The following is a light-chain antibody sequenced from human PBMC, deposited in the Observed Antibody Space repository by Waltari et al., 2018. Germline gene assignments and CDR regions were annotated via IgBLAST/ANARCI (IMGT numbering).Light chain of an antibody. Sequence: SYVLTQPPPVPVAPGETARIPCTGHQIERKNVHWYHQKPGPAPVLVVYADTDRPSGIPERFSGSNSGDTATLTISRVEAGDEADYYCHVWDASRDHVVFGGGTKLTVL. J-gene: IGLJ2*01. CDR2: ADT. CDR1: QIERKN. V-gene: IGLV3-21*02. CDR3: HVWDASRDHVV.